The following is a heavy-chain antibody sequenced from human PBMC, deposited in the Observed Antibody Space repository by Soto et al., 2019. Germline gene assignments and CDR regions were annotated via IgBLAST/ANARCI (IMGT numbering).Heavy chain of an antibody. CDR3: ARDRGIAAAGS. V-gene: IGHV4-4*02. D-gene: IGHD6-13*01. J-gene: IGHJ5*02. CDR2: IYHSGTT. CDR1: GGSITSTDW. Sequence: SETLSLTCGVSGGSITSTDWWSWVRQPPGKGLEWIGEIYHSGTTNYNPSLKSRVTISVDKSKNQFSLKLTSVTAADTAVYYCARDRGIAAAGSWGQGILVTVSS.